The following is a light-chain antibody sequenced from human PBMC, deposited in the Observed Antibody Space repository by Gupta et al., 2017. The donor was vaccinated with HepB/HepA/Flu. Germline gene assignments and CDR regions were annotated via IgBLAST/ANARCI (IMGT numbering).Light chain of an antibody. Sequence: IVMTQSPASLAMSLGERATINCKSSQSVLYSSSNKNYLAWYQQKPGQPPKLLISWASTRESGVPDRFSGSGSGTDFTLSISSLQAEDVAVYYWQEYYGSQHTFGQGTKLEIK. V-gene: IGKV4-1*01. CDR1: QSVLYSSSNKNY. CDR3: QEYYGSQHT. J-gene: IGKJ2*01. CDR2: WAS.